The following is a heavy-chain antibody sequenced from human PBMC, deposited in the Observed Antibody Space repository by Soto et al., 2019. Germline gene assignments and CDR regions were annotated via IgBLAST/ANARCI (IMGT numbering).Heavy chain of an antibody. Sequence: EVQLVESGGGLVQPGGSLRLSCAASGFTFSSYSMNWVRQAPGKGLEWISYISSSSNTIYYADSVKGRFTISRDNAKNSLYLQMNTLRAEDTAVYFCARRGTYYLEYWGQGTLVTVSS. CDR3: ARRGTYYLEY. CDR1: GFTFSSYS. CDR2: ISSSSNTI. J-gene: IGHJ4*02. D-gene: IGHD1-1*01. V-gene: IGHV3-48*01.